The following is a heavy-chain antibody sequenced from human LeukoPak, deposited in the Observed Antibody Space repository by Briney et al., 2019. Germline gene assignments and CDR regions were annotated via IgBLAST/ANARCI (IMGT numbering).Heavy chain of an antibody. CDR1: GGSISSYY. CDR3: ARVVAVAATLIFDY. V-gene: IGHV4-59*01. J-gene: IGHJ4*02. CDR2: IYYSGST. D-gene: IGHD2-15*01. Sequence: SETLSLTCTVSGGSISSYYWSWIRQPPGKGLEWIGYIYYSGSTNYNPSLKSRVTMSVDTSKNQFSLKLSSVTAADTAVYYCARVVAVAATLIFDYWGQGTLVTVSS.